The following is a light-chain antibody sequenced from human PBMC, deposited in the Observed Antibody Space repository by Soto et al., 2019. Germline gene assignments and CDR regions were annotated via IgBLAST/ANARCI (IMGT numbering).Light chain of an antibody. CDR2: EVS. CDR1: SSDVGGYYY. J-gene: IGLJ1*01. Sequence: QSALTQPPSASGSPGQSVTISCTGTSSDVGGYYYVSWYQQHPGKAPKLMIYEVSKRPSGVPDRFSGSKSGNTASLTVSGLQAEYEADYYCSSYAGTNTPYVFGTGTKVTV. CDR3: SSYAGTNTPYV. V-gene: IGLV2-8*01.